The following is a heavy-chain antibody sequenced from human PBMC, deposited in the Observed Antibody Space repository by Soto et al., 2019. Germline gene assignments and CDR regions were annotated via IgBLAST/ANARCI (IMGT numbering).Heavy chain of an antibody. V-gene: IGHV3-9*01. CDR2: ISWKSGRI. CDR3: TKDSGKGYFDP. J-gene: IGHJ5*02. D-gene: IGHD5-12*01. CDR1: GFTFDDYA. Sequence: EVQLVESGGGLVQPGRSLRLSCAAAGFTFDDYAMHWVRQGPGKGLEWVSGISWKSGRIAYADSVKGRFTISRDNAKNSLYLQMNSLRAEDTAFYYCTKDSGKGYFDPWGQGILVTVSS.